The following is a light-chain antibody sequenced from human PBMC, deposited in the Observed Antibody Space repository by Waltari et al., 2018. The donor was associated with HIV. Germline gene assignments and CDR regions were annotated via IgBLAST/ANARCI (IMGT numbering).Light chain of an antibody. J-gene: IGKJ5*01. CDR1: QRLLNSNGFNY. V-gene: IGKV2-28*01. CDR3: MQALQTPLIT. CDR2: LAS. Sequence: DIVMTQSPLSLPVTPGEPASISCRSSQRLLNSNGFNYLDWYLQKPGQSPRLLIYLASDRAPGVPDRFSGSGSGTDFTLKISRVEAEDVGVYYCMQALQTPLITFGQGTRLEIK.